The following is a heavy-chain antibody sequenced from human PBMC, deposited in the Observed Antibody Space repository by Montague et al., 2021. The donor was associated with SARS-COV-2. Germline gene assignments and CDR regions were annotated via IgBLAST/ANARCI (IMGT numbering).Heavy chain of an antibody. D-gene: IGHD2-15*01. J-gene: IGHJ4*02. V-gene: IGHV4-39*02. CDR3: ARDQGVYCSGGSCYNFDY. CDR2: IYYGGST. CDR1: GGSISTYYY. Sequence: SETLSLTCTVSGGSISTYYYWGWIRQPPGKGLEWIGSIYYGGSTYYNPSLKSRVTISVDTSMNHFSLKLSSVTAPDTAVYYCARDQGVYCSGGSCYNFDYWGQGTLVTVSS.